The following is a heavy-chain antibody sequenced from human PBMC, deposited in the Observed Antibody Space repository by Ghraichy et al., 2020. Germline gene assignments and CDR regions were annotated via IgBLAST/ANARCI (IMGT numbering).Heavy chain of an antibody. D-gene: IGHD1-14*01. CDR2: INPSVDST. V-gene: IGHV1-46*01. J-gene: IGHJ6*02. Sequence: ASVKVSCKASGYTFTSYYMHWVRQAPGQGLEWMGIINPSVDSTSYAQKFQGRVTMTRDTSTSTVYMELSSLRSEDTAVYYCASHSPIIYYYGMDVWGQGTTVTVSS. CDR1: GYTFTSYY. CDR3: ASHSPIIYYYGMDV.